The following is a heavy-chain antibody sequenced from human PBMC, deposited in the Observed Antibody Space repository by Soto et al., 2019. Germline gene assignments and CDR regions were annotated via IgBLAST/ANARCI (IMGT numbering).Heavy chain of an antibody. J-gene: IGHJ6*03. CDR2: IIPILGIA. CDR1: GGTFSSYT. V-gene: IGHV1-69*02. Sequence: QVQLVQSGAEVKKPGSSVKVSCKASGGTFSSYTISWVRQAPGQGLEWMGRIIPILGIANYAQKFQRRVTIAPDKSMNTAYMELSRLRSEDTAVYYCGSGGCSGGSCYSVYLYYYMGVWGKGTTVTVSS. D-gene: IGHD2-15*01. CDR3: GSGGCSGGSCYSVYLYYYMGV.